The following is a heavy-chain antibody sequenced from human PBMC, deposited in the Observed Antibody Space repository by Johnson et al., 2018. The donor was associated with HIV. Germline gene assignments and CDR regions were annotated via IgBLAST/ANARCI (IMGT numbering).Heavy chain of an antibody. J-gene: IGHJ3*02. D-gene: IGHD1-26*01. CDR2: ISYDGGNN. CDR3: ARDSEWELGQEGAFDI. Sequence: QVQLVESGGGSVQPGGSLRLSCAASGFTFSMYAMHWVRQAPGKGLEWVAVISYDGGNNYYADSVKGRFTISRDNSKNTLYLQMNSLRAEDTAVYYCARDSEWELGQEGAFDIWGQGTMVTVSS. V-gene: IGHV3-30-3*01. CDR1: GFTFSMYA.